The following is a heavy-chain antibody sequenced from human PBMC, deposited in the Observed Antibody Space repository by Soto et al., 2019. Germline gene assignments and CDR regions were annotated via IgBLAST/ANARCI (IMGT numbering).Heavy chain of an antibody. D-gene: IGHD3-3*01. CDR2: ISGSGGST. CDR3: ATSRYYDFWSGYYPDY. J-gene: IGHJ4*02. V-gene: IGHV3-23*01. Sequence: EVQLLESGGGLVQPGGSLRPSCAASGFTFSSYAMSWVRQAPGKGLEWVSAISGSGGSTYYADSVKGRFTISRDNSKNTLYLQMNSLRAEDTAVYYCATSRYYDFWSGYYPDYWGQGTLVTVSS. CDR1: GFTFSSYA.